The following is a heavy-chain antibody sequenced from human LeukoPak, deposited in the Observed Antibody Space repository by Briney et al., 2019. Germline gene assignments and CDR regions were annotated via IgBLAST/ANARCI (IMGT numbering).Heavy chain of an antibody. Sequence: GGSLRLSCAASGFTFSSYWMSWVRQAPGKGLEWVANIKQDGSEKYYVDSVKGRFTISRDNSKNTLYLQMSSLRAEDTAVYYCARRAGAYSHPYDYWGQGTLVTVSS. J-gene: IGHJ4*02. CDR1: GFTFSSYW. D-gene: IGHD4/OR15-4a*01. CDR3: ARRAGAYSHPYDY. CDR2: IKQDGSEK. V-gene: IGHV3-7*03.